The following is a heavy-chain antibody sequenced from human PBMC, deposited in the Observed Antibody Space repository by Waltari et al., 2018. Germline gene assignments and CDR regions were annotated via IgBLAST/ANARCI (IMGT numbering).Heavy chain of an antibody. CDR3: ARRAYSSSPFDP. Sequence: QLQLQESGPGLVKPSETLSLTCTVSGGSISSTSYYWVWFRQPPGKGLEWIGTIYYSGTTYYNPSLKSRVTISVDTSKNQFSLKLSSVTAADTAVYYCARRAYSSSPFDPWGQGTLVTVSS. CDR1: GGSISSTSYY. CDR2: IYYSGTT. J-gene: IGHJ5*02. D-gene: IGHD6-13*01. V-gene: IGHV4-39*01.